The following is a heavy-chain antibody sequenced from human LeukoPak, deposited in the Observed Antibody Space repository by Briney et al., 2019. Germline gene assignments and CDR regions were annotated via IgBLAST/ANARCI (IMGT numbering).Heavy chain of an antibody. D-gene: IGHD3-3*01. CDR2: VNHSGST. J-gene: IGHJ6*02. CDR1: GGSISTYY. Sequence: SETLSLTCTVSGGSISTYYWNWIRQPPGKGLEWIGEVNHSGSTNYNPSLKSRPSLESRVTISVDMSKNQFSLKLSSVTAADTAVYYCARRVYYYYGMDVWGQGTTVTVSS. CDR3: ARRVYYYYGMDV. V-gene: IGHV4-34*01.